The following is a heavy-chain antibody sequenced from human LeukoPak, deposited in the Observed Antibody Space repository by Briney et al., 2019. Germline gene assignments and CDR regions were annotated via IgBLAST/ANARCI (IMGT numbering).Heavy chain of an antibody. Sequence: PGGFLRLSCAASGFTFSSYWMHWVRQAPGKGLVWVSRINSDGSSTNSADSVKGRFTISRDNAKNTLYLQMNSLRVEDTAVYYCARGRVAASNYYFDYWGQGTLVTVSS. V-gene: IGHV3-74*01. CDR2: INSDGSST. CDR1: GFTFSSYW. D-gene: IGHD1-26*01. CDR3: ARGRVAASNYYFDY. J-gene: IGHJ4*02.